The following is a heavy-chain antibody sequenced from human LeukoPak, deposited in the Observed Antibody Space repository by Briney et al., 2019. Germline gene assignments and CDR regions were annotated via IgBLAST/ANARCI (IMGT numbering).Heavy chain of an antibody. CDR1: GLTFSSYD. Sequence: GGSLRLSCAASGLTFSSYDMHWVRQAPGKGLEWVALVSYGGSNKYYADSVKGRFTISRDNSKNTLYLEMNSLRVEDTDVYYCARGPIYTSGWYYYYYMDVWGKGTTVTVSS. CDR2: VSYGGSNK. V-gene: IGHV3-30*04. D-gene: IGHD6-19*01. J-gene: IGHJ6*03. CDR3: ARGPIYTSGWYYYYYMDV.